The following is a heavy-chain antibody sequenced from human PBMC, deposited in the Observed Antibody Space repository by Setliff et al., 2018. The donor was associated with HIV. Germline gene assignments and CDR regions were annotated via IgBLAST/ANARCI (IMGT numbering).Heavy chain of an antibody. Sequence: SETLSLTCTVSGLSMSYNYWTLIRQSPGKGLEWIGYVHYSGSTRYNLSLNSRVTISVDTSKKKFSLKFTSMTATDTAVYYCSSEKKACSVSDSFYEYWGQGVPVTVSS. CDR1: GLSMSYNY. V-gene: IGHV4-59*01. D-gene: IGHD2-15*01. CDR3: SSEKKACSVSDSFYEY. J-gene: IGHJ4*02. CDR2: VHYSGST.